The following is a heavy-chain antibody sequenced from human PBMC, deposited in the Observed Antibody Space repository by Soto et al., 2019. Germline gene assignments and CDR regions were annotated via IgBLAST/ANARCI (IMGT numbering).Heavy chain of an antibody. CDR1: GFTFSTYA. V-gene: IGHV3-23*01. CDR3: AKPEISASWGNGPDY. Sequence: PGGSLILSCAASGFTFSTYAMNWVRQAPGKGLEWVSAISGSGASTYYADSVKGRFTISRDNSKNTLYLQMNSLRAEDTAVYYCAKPEISASWGNGPDYWGQGTLVTVSS. J-gene: IGHJ4*02. D-gene: IGHD3-16*01. CDR2: ISGSGAST.